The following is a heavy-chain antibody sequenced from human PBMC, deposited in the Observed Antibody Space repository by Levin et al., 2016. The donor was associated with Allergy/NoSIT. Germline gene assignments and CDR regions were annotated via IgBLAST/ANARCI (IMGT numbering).Heavy chain of an antibody. CDR3: ARDGGVTMSGMDV. CDR2: INPSGGST. J-gene: IGHJ6*02. V-gene: IGHV1-46*03. D-gene: IGHD2-8*02. Sequence: WVRQAPGQGLEWMGIINPSGGSTSYAQKFQGRVTMTRDMSTSTVYMELSSLRSEDTAVYYCARDGGVTMSGMDVWGQGTTVTVSS.